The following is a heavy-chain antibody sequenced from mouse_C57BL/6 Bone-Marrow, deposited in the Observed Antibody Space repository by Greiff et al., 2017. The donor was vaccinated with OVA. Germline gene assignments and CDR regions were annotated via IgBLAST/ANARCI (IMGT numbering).Heavy chain of an antibody. V-gene: IGHV1-76*01. Sequence: VQLQQSGAELVRPGASVKLSCKASGYTFTDYYINWVKQRPGQGLEWIARIYPGSGNTYYNEKFKGKATLTAEKSSSTAYMQLSSLTSEDSAVYYCAIDGLRSAYWGQGTLVTVSA. CDR3: AIDGLRSAY. CDR2: IYPGSGNT. J-gene: IGHJ3*01. CDR1: GYTFTDYY. D-gene: IGHD2-4*01.